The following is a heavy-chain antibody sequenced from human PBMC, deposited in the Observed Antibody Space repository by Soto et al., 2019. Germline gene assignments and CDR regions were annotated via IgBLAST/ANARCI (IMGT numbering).Heavy chain of an antibody. V-gene: IGHV4-59*01. D-gene: IGHD3-16*01. CDR1: GGSISSYY. CDR3: ARVGGYYYYYMDV. CDR2: IYYSGST. Sequence: SETLSITCTVSGGSISSYYWSWIRQPPGKGLEWIGYIYYSGSTNYNPSLKSRVTISVDTSKNQFSLKLSSVTAADTAVYYCARVGGYYYYYMDVWGKGTTVTVPS. J-gene: IGHJ6*03.